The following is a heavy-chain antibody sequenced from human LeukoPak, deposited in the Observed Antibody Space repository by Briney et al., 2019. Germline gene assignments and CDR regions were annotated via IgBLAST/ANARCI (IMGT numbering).Heavy chain of an antibody. CDR3: ARHDCSGGSCFFDAFDI. D-gene: IGHD2-15*01. V-gene: IGHV4-39*01. CDR2: IYDSGST. CDR1: GDSIISRDYY. Sequence: SETLSLTCTVSGDSIISRDYYWGWIRQPPGKGLEWIGTIYDSGSTYYNPSLKSRVTIFVDTSKNQFSLKLSSVTAADTAVYYCARHDCSGGSCFFDAFDIWGQGTMVTVSS. J-gene: IGHJ3*02.